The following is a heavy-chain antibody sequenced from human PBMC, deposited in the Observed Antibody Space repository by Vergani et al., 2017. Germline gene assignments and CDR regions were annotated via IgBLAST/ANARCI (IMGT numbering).Heavy chain of an antibody. J-gene: IGHJ6*02. D-gene: IGHD5-12*01. CDR3: ATPRLRFAYYYYYGMDV. Sequence: QVQLVQSGAEVKKPGASVQVSCKVSGYTISELSMHWVRQAPGKGLEWMGGFGPEDGETIYAQKFQGRVTMTEDTSTDTAYMELSSLRSEDTAVYYCATPRLRFAYYYYYGMDVWSQGTTVTVSS. CDR2: FGPEDGET. V-gene: IGHV1-24*01. CDR1: GYTISELS.